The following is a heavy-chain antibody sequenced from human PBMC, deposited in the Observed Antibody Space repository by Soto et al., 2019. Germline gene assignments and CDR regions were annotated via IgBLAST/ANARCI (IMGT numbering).Heavy chain of an antibody. CDR1: GGSISSGGSY. CDR3: AKEQGDTPMVPAKCYGMDV. J-gene: IGHJ6*02. V-gene: IGHV4-31*03. D-gene: IGHD5-18*01. CDR2: IYYSGTT. Sequence: QVQLQESGPGLVKPSQTLSLTCTVSGGSISSGGSYWSWIRQHSGRGLQWIAYIYYSGTTYYNPSLESRLTMSVDTSKNQFFLRLTSVTAADTAVYYCAKEQGDTPMVPAKCYGMDVWGQGTTVTVSS.